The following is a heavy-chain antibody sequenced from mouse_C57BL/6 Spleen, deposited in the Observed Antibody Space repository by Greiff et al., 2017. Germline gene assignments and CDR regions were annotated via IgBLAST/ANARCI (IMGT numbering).Heavy chain of an antibody. CDR3: AREGYDGVDY. Sequence: DVQLQESGPGLVKPSQSLSLTCSVTGYSITSGYYWNWIRQFPGNKLEWMGYISYDGSNNYNPSLKNRISITRDTSKNQFFLKLNSVTTEDTATYYCAREGYDGVDYWGQGTTLTVSS. CDR2: ISYDGSN. V-gene: IGHV3-6*01. J-gene: IGHJ2*01. D-gene: IGHD2-3*01. CDR1: GYSITSGYY.